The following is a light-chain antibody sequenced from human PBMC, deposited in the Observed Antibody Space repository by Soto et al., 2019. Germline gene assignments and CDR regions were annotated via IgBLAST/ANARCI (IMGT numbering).Light chain of an antibody. V-gene: IGKV1-5*03. CDR3: QQYSIFSLT. CDR1: QSISSW. CDR2: KAS. J-gene: IGKJ4*01. Sequence: DIQMTQSPSTLSASVGDRVTITCRASQSISSWLAWYQQKPGKAPKLLIQKASILESGVPSRFSCSGSGTEFTLTISSLQPDDFATYYCQQYSIFSLTFGGGTRVDIK.